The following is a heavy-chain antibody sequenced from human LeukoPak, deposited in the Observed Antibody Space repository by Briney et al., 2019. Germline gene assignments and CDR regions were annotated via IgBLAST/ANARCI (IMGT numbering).Heavy chain of an antibody. CDR2: IYSGGST. CDR3: ARDPLYGAADY. Sequence: PGGSLRLSCAVSGFTVSSNYMCWVRQAPGKGLEWVSVIYSGGSTYYADSVKGRSTISRDNSKNTLYLQMNSLRAEDTAVYYCARDPLYGAADYWGQGTLVPVSS. D-gene: IGHD1-26*01. J-gene: IGHJ4*02. CDR1: GFTVSSNY. V-gene: IGHV3-53*01.